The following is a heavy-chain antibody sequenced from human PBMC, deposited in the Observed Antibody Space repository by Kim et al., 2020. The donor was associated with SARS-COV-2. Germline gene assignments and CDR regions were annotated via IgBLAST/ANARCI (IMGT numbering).Heavy chain of an antibody. V-gene: IGHV1-69*13. J-gene: IGHJ4*02. CDR1: GGTFSSYA. Sequence: SVKVSCKASGGTFSSYAISWVRQAPGQGLEWMGGIIPIFGTANYAQKFQGRVTMXGHESTSTSYMXLSSLRSGDTDLYYCARGYXXSIGDLFYYWGQGTXVTVSS. D-gene: IGHD3-22*01. CDR2: IIPIFGTA. CDR3: ARGYXXSIGDLFYY.